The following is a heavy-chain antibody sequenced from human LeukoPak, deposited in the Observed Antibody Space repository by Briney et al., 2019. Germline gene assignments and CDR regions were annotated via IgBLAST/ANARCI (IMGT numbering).Heavy chain of an antibody. Sequence: GGSLRLSCAASGLTFSSCWMSWVRQAPGKGLKWVANIKQDGSEKYYVDSVKGRFTISRDNAKNSLFLQMNSLRAEDTAVYYCARVVGATPDYWGQGALVTVSS. CDR1: GLTFSSCW. D-gene: IGHD1-26*01. V-gene: IGHV3-7*03. CDR3: ARVVGATPDY. J-gene: IGHJ4*02. CDR2: IKQDGSEK.